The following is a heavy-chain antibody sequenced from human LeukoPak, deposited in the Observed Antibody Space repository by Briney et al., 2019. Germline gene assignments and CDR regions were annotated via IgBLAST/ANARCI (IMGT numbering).Heavy chain of an antibody. CDR2: ISSSSYI. Sequence: GGSLRLSCAASGFTFSSYNMNWVRQAPGKGLEWVSSISSSSYIYYADSVKGRFTISRDNAKNSLYLQMNSLRVEDTAVYYCARAPTFSGWFDYWGQGTLVTVSS. CDR3: ARAPTFSGWFDY. V-gene: IGHV3-21*01. CDR1: GFTFSSYN. D-gene: IGHD6-19*01. J-gene: IGHJ4*02.